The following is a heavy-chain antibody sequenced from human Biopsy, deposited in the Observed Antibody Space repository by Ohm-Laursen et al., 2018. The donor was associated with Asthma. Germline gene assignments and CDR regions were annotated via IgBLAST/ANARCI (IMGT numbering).Heavy chain of an antibody. Sequence: ASVKVSCNTSGYTFNSAGITWVRQAPGQGLEWMGWISVYNGNTKVAQKLQDRVTMITDTSTSTAYMELRSLRSDDTAVYFCTRAVDYSHYYGIDVWGQGTTVTVS. V-gene: IGHV1-18*01. CDR3: TRAVDYSHYYGIDV. CDR1: GYTFNSAG. D-gene: IGHD3-10*01. CDR2: ISVYNGNT. J-gene: IGHJ6*02.